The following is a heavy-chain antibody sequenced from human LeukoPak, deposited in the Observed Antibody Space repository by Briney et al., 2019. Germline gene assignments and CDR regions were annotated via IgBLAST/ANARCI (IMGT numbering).Heavy chain of an antibody. CDR3: SKKFRSSFPPYYFDY. Sequence: GGSLRLSCAASGFTFSSYGMHWVRQAPGKGLEWVAVISYDGSNKYYADSVKGRFTISRDNSKNTLYLQMNSLRAEDTAVYSCSKKFRSSFPPYYFDYWGQGTLVTVSS. CDR2: ISYDGSNK. J-gene: IGHJ4*02. V-gene: IGHV3-30*18. CDR1: GFTFSSYG. D-gene: IGHD6-6*01.